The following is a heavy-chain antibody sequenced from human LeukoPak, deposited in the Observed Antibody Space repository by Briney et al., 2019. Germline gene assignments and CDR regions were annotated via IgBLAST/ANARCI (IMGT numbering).Heavy chain of an antibody. Sequence: GGSLRLSCAASGVIFGRDSMNWVRQAPGRGLEWISYISRDSDIRYYAASVKGRFTISRDNSKNTLYLQMNSLRAEDTAVYYCAKDLGSSGWYIDYWGQGALVTVSS. CDR3: AKDLGSSGWYIDY. V-gene: IGHV3-23*01. J-gene: IGHJ4*02. CDR2: ISRDSDIR. CDR1: GVIFGRDS. D-gene: IGHD6-19*01.